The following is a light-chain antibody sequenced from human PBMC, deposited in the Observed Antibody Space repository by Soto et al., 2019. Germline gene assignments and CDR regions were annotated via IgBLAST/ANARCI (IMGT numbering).Light chain of an antibody. Sequence: EIVLTQSPGTLSLSPGERATLSCRASQSVSSSYLAWYQQKPGQAPRLLIYVASSRATGIPDRFSGSGSGTDFTLTISRLEPEDLAVYYCQQYGGSWTFGQGTKVEIK. J-gene: IGKJ1*01. V-gene: IGKV3-20*01. CDR3: QQYGGSWT. CDR2: VAS. CDR1: QSVSSSY.